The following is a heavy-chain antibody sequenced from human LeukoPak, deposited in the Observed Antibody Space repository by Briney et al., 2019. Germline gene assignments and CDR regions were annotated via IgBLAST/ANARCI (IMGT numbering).Heavy chain of an antibody. CDR1: GFTLRSYA. D-gene: IGHD6-19*01. Sequence: GGSLRLSCAASGFTLRSYAMSWVRQAPGKGLEWVSAISGSGGATYYADSVKGRFTISRDNSKNTLYLQMNSLRAEDTAVYYCAKDLSSEYYFDYWGQGTLVTVSS. V-gene: IGHV3-23*01. CDR3: AKDLSSEYYFDY. CDR2: ISGSGGAT. J-gene: IGHJ4*02.